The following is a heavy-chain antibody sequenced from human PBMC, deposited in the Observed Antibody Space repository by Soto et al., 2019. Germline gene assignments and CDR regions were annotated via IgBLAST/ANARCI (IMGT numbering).Heavy chain of an antibody. D-gene: IGHD4-17*01. CDR1: GFTFSSYW. Sequence: EVQLVESGGGLVQPGGSLRLSCAASGFTFSSYWMSWVRQAPGKGLEWVANIKQDGSEKYYVDSVKGRFTISRDNAKSSLYLQMNSLGAEDTAVYYCARDSDGDYLDYWGQGTLVTVSS. J-gene: IGHJ4*02. V-gene: IGHV3-7*03. CDR3: ARDSDGDYLDY. CDR2: IKQDGSEK.